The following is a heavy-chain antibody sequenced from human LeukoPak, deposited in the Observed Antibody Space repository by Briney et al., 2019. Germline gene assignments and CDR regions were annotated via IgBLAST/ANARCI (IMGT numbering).Heavy chain of an antibody. V-gene: IGHV3-9*01. J-gene: IGHJ4*02. CDR2: ISWNSGSI. CDR1: GFTFDDYA. CDR3: AKEENQQFFDY. Sequence: GGSLRLSCAASGFTFDDYAMHWVRQAPGKGLEWVSGISWNSGSIGYADSVKGRLTISRDNAKNSLYLQMNSLRAEDTALYCCAKEENQQFFDYWGQGTLVTVSS. D-gene: IGHD6-13*01.